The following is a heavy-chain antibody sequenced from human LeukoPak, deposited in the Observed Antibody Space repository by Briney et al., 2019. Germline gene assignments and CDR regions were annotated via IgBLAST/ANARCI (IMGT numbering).Heavy chain of an antibody. J-gene: IGHJ5*02. CDR1: GGFISAYS. V-gene: IGHV4-34*01. D-gene: IGHD2/OR15-2a*01. CDR3: PRGLNFRPP. CDR2: INHSGST. Sequence: KHSETLSLNCAVTGGFISAYSWSWIRQPPGKGHEWIREINHSGSTIYNQSLKGRVTISVDTSMNQFSLKLTSMTAADTAVYYCPRGLNFRPPWGQGTRVTVFS.